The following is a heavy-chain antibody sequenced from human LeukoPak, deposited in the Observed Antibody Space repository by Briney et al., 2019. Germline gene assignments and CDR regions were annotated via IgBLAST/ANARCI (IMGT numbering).Heavy chain of an antibody. J-gene: IGHJ4*02. V-gene: IGHV3-48*04. CDR1: GFTFSSYS. D-gene: IGHD3-10*01. CDR3: ARTGRKGYGSGTYDY. Sequence: PGGSLRLSCAASGFTFSSYSMNWVRQAPGKGLEWVSYISTSSGTTYYADSVKGRFTISRDNAKNSLYLQMNSLRVEDTAVYYCARTGRKGYGSGTYDYWGQGTLVTVSS. CDR2: ISTSSGTT.